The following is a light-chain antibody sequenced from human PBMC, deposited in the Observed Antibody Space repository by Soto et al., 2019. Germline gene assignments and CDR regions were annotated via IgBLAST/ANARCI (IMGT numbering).Light chain of an antibody. CDR3: SSYTSSSTLV. V-gene: IGLV2-14*01. Sequence: HSVLTQPASVSGSPGQSITISCTGTSSDVGGYNYVSWYQQHPGKAPKLMIYDVSNRPSGVSNRFSGSKSGNTASLTISGLQAEDEADYYCSSYTSSSTLVFGSGTKDTV. CDR2: DVS. CDR1: SSDVGGYNY. J-gene: IGLJ1*01.